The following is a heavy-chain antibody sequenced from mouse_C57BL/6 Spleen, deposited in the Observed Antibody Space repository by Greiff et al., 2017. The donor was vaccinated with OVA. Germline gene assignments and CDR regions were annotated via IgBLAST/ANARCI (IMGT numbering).Heavy chain of an antibody. CDR2: FYPGSGST. Sequence: QVQLQQSGAELVKPGASVKLSCKASGYAFTEYSIHWVKQRPGQGLEWIGWFYPGSGSTKYNEKFKDKATLTADKSSSTAYMELSSLTSEDSAVYFCARHEGDARFAYWGQGTLLTVSA. V-gene: IGHV1-62-2*01. J-gene: IGHJ3*01. CDR3: ARHEGDARFAY. D-gene: IGHD3-3*01. CDR1: GYAFTEYS.